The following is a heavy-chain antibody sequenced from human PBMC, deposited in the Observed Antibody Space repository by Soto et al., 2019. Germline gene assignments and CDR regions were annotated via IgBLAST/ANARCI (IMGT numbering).Heavy chain of an antibody. V-gene: IGHV5-51*01. CDR1: GHSFTSYW. CDR2: IYPGDSDT. D-gene: IGHD3-10*01. J-gene: IGHJ6*03. CDR3: ALSDYYGSGSRYYYYYYMDV. Sequence: GESLKISCKGSGHSFTSYWIGWVRQMPVKGLEWMGIIYPGDSDTRYSPSFQGQVTISADKSISTAYLQWSSLKASDTAMYYCALSDYYGSGSRYYYYYYMDVWGKGTTVTVSS.